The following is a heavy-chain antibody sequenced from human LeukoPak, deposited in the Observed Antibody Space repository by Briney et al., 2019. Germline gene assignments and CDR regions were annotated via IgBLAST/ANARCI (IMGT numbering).Heavy chain of an antibody. CDR3: AKYTSGTSYRGLDQ. Sequence: WESLRLSCGASGLTVSSYGMSWVRQAPGKGLEWVSTIIVSAVNTYYADSVKGRFTISRDDSKNTVYLQMNSLRAEDTAVYSCAKYTSGTSYRGLDQWGQGTLVTVSS. D-gene: IGHD3-10*01. CDR1: GLTVSSYG. V-gene: IGHV3-23*01. J-gene: IGHJ4*02. CDR2: IIVSAVNT.